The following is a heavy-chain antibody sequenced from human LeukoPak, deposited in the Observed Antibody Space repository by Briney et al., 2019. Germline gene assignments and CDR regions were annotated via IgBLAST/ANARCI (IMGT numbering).Heavy chain of an antibody. CDR3: ARETYYYDSSGYYGAFDI. V-gene: IGHV3-21*01. D-gene: IGHD3-22*01. CDR2: ISSSSDYI. CDR1: GFTLNSYS. Sequence: GGSLRLSCAASGFTLNSYSMDWVRQAPGKGLEWVSSISSSSDYIYYADSVKGRFTISRDNARNSMYLQMNSLRAEDTAVYHCARETYYYDSSGYYGAFDIWGQGTMVTVSS. J-gene: IGHJ3*02.